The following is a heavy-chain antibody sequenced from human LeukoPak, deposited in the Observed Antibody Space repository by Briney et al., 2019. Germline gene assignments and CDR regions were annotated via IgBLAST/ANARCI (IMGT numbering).Heavy chain of an antibody. D-gene: IGHD5-24*01. V-gene: IGHV1-69*05. Sequence: GSSVTVSCKASGGTFSSYAISWVRQAPGQGLEWMGGIIPIFGTANYAQKFQGRVTITTDESTSTAYMELISLRSEDTAVYYCARRDLNPGLAFDIWGQGTMVTVSS. CDR1: GGTFSSYA. CDR3: ARRDLNPGLAFDI. J-gene: IGHJ3*02. CDR2: IIPIFGTA.